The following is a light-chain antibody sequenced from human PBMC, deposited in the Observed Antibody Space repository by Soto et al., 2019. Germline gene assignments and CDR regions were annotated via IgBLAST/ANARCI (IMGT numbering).Light chain of an antibody. CDR1: NNDVGGYES. Sequence: QSALTQPVSVSGSPGQSITLSCTETNNDVGGYESVSWYQQYAGRAPRLIIYDVSNRPSGVSGRFSGSKFGNTASLTISGLQAEDEADYYCSSYTSSSLYVFGTGTKLTVL. CDR2: DVS. J-gene: IGLJ1*01. V-gene: IGLV2-14*01. CDR3: SSYTSSSLYV.